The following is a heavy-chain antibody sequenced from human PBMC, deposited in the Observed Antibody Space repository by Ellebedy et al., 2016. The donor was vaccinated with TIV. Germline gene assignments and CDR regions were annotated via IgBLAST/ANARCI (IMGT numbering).Heavy chain of an antibody. J-gene: IGHJ6*02. CDR2: IYASGTS. CDR1: GGSIGKYY. V-gene: IGHV4-4*07. CDR3: ARENVWEARKNFFYAMDV. Sequence: PSETLSLTCTVSGGSIGKYYWSWFRQPAGKGLEWIGAIYASGTSNYNSSLKARVTMSVDTSKNVFSLNLSSVTPADTAVYYCARENVWEARKNFFYAMDVWGQGTTVTVS. D-gene: IGHD2/OR15-2a*01.